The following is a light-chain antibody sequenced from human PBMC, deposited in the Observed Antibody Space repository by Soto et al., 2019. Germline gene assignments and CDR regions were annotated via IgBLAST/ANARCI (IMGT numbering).Light chain of an antibody. V-gene: IGLV2-23*01. Sequence: QSVLAQPASVSGSPGQSITISCTGTSDDVGAYNSVSWYQQLPHKAPQVILYKGTQRPSGVSSRFSGSTSGNAASLTISGLQADDEADYFCCSSAPGSTYVFGTGTKLTVL. J-gene: IGLJ1*01. CDR1: SDDVGAYNS. CDR3: CSSAPGSTYV. CDR2: KGT.